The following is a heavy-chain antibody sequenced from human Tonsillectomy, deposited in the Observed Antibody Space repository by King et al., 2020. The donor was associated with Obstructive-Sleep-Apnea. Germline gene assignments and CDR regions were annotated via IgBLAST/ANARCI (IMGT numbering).Heavy chain of an antibody. CDR1: GFTFSSAS. CDR2: IRSSGRAI. D-gene: IGHD3-22*01. V-gene: IGHV3-48*04. CDR3: AKVRHYFENGGMDV. J-gene: IGHJ6*02. Sequence: VQLVESGGGLVQPGGSLRLSCAASGFTFSSASLNWVRQAPGKGLEWVSYIRSSGRAIYYADSVKGRFTISRDNAQNSLYLQMNNLRVEDTAVYYCAKVRHYFENGGMDVWGQGTTVTVPS.